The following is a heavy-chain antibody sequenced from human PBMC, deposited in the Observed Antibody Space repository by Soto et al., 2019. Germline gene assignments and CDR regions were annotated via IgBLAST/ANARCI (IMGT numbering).Heavy chain of an antibody. CDR1: GFTFSSYG. V-gene: IGHV3-30*03. J-gene: IGHJ4*02. D-gene: IGHD6-19*01. CDR2: ISYDGSNK. CDR3: ARLGSSGWYQGSYFDY. Sequence: GGSLRLSCAASGFTFSSYGMHWVRQAPGKGLEWVAVISYDGSNKYYADSVKGRFTISRDNSKNQFSLKMSSVTAADTALYYCARLGSSGWYQGSYFDYWGQGTLVTVSS.